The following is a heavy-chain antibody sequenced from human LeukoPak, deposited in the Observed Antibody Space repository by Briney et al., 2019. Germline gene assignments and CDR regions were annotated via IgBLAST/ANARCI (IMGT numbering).Heavy chain of an antibody. CDR1: GGSISSGSYY. J-gene: IGHJ4*01. D-gene: IGHD6-6*01. CDR2: IYTSGST. V-gene: IGHV4-61*02. Sequence: KTSETLTLTCTVSGGSISSGSYYWSWIRQPAGKGLEWIGRIYTSGSTNYNPSLKSRVTISVDTSKNQFSLKLSSVTAADAAVYYCARAGLYSSSSDYWGHGTLVTVSS. CDR3: ARAGLYSSSSDY.